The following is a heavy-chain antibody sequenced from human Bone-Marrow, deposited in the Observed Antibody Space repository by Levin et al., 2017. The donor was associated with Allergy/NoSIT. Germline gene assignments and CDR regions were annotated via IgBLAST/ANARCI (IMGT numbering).Heavy chain of an antibody. CDR1: GYIFTDYY. D-gene: IGHD6-13*01. CDR2: INPNTGGT. Sequence: GASVKVSCKASGYIFTDYYMHWVRQAPGQGIEWMGWINPNTGGTSYSQNFQGRVTMTRDTSISTAYMDLSSLRSDDTAGYYCARGIASGGKTYYYYYMDVWGRGTTVAVSS. J-gene: IGHJ6*03. CDR3: ARGIASGGKTYYYYYMDV. V-gene: IGHV1-2*02.